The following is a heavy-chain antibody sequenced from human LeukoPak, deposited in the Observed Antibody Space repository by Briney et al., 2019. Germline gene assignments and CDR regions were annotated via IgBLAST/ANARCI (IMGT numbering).Heavy chain of an antibody. V-gene: IGHV3-23*01. CDR2: ISGSGSNT. Sequence: GGSLRLSCAASGFTFDDYGMSWVRQTPGKGLEWVSAISGSGSNTFNADSVVGRFTISRDNSKNTLYLQMNSLRAEDTAVYYCAKPAGIHYYYNMDVWGQGTTVTVSS. CDR3: AKPAGIHYYYNMDV. D-gene: IGHD3-10*01. J-gene: IGHJ6*02. CDR1: GFTFDDYG.